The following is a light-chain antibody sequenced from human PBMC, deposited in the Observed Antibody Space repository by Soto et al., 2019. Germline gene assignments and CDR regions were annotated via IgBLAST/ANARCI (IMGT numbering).Light chain of an antibody. CDR3: QSYDSSLSGYVA. V-gene: IGLV1-40*01. CDR2: RNN. Sequence: QSVLTQPPSVSGAPGQRVTISCTGSSSNIGAGYDVNWYQQLPGIAPKLLIYRNNNRPSGVPDRFSGSKSGNSASLAITGLQAEDEADYYCQSYDSSLSGYVAFGGRTKLTVL. J-gene: IGLJ2*01. CDR1: SSNIGAGYD.